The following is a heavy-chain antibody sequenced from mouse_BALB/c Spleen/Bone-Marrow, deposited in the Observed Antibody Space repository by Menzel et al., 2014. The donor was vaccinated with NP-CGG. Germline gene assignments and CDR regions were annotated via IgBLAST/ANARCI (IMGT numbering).Heavy chain of an antibody. CDR3: ARRGPSYWYFDV. J-gene: IGHJ1*01. D-gene: IGHD3-3*01. CDR1: GYAFTSYN. Sequence: EVQLVESGPELVKPGASVKVSCKASGYAFTSYNMYWVKQSHGKSLEWIGYIDPYNGATSYNQKFKGKATLTVDKSSSTAYMHLNSLTSEDSAVYYCARRGPSYWYFDVWGAGTTVTVSS. V-gene: IGHV1S135*01. CDR2: IDPYNGAT.